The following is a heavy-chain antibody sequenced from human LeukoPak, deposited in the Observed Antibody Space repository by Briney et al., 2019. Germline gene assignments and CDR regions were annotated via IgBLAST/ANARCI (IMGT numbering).Heavy chain of an antibody. V-gene: IGHV1-69*06. J-gene: IGHJ3*02. CDR3: AQTSYYYDSSGYFSLDAFDI. D-gene: IGHD3-22*01. CDR1: GGTFSSYA. CDR2: IIPIFGTA. Sequence: SVKVSCKASGGTFSSYAISWVRQAPGQGLEWMGGIIPIFGTANYAQKFQGRVTITADKSTSTAYMELSSLRSEDTAVYYCAQTSYYYDSSGYFSLDAFDIWGQGTMVTVSS.